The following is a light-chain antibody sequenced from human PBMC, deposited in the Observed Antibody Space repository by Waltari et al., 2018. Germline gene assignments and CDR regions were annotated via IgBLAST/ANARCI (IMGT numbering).Light chain of an antibody. CDR3: QQYNDWPRT. CDR1: QSINTN. V-gene: IGKV3-15*01. CDR2: AAS. J-gene: IGKJ1*01. Sequence: EIVMTQSPGTLSMSPGERATLSCRASQSINTNLAWYQQKPGQSPRFVIYAASTRATGLPARFSGSGSGTEFTLTISSLQSEDVAVYYCQQYNDWPRTFGQGTKVEIK.